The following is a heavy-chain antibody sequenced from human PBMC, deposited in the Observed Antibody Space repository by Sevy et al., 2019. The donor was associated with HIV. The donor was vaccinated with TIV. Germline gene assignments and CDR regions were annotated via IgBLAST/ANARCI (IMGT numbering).Heavy chain of an antibody. CDR3: ARDKLLPVMITMVRGALSYYFDY. CDR1: GFTFSDYG. J-gene: IGHJ4*02. CDR2: IWYDGSNK. D-gene: IGHD3-10*01. Sequence: GGSLRLSCAASGFTFSDYGMHWVRQAPGNGLEWVAVIWYDGSNKYYAESVKGRFTISRDNSKNTLYVQMNSLRAEDTAVYYCARDKLLPVMITMVRGALSYYFDYSGQGTLVTVSS. V-gene: IGHV3-33*01.